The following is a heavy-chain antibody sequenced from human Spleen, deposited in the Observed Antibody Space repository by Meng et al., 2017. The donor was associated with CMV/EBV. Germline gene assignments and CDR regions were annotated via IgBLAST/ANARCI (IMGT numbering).Heavy chain of an antibody. J-gene: IGHJ6*02. CDR3: ARGGGLQVPPGYYFGMDV. CDR2: ISAYNGNT. D-gene: IGHD3-16*01. V-gene: IGHV1-18*01. CDR1: GYTFTSYG. Sequence: ASVKVSCKASGYTFTSYGISWVRQAPGQGLEWMGWISAYNGNTNYAQKFQGRVTMTTDTSTNTAYMELRSLRSDDTAVYYCARGGGLQVPPGYYFGMDVWGQGTTVTVSS.